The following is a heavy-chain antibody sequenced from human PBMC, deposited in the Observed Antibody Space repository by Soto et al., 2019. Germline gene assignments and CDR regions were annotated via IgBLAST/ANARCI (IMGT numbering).Heavy chain of an antibody. Sequence: ASVKVSCKASGYTFTSYGISWVRQAPGQGLEWMGWISAYNGNTNYAQKLQGRVTMTTDTSTSTAYMELRSLRSDDTAVYYCARDTGLQWLAGNDAFDIWGQGTMVTVSS. CDR2: ISAYNGNT. D-gene: IGHD6-19*01. J-gene: IGHJ3*02. CDR1: GYTFTSYG. CDR3: ARDTGLQWLAGNDAFDI. V-gene: IGHV1-18*01.